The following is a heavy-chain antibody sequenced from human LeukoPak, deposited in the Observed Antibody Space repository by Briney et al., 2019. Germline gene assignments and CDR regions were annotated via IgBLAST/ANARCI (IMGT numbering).Heavy chain of an antibody. J-gene: IGHJ4*02. CDR1: GFTFSSYA. D-gene: IGHD3-22*01. V-gene: IGHV3-23*01. Sequence: GSLRLSCAASGFTFSSYAMSWVRQAPGKGLEWVSAISGSGGSTYYAGSVKGRFTISRDNSKNTLYLQMNSLRAEDTAVYYCAKDTYYYDSSGYYPFDYWGQGTLVTVSS. CDR2: ISGSGGST. CDR3: AKDTYYYDSSGYYPFDY.